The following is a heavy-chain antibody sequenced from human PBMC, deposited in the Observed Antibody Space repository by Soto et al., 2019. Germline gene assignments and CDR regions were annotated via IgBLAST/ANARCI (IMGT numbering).Heavy chain of an antibody. D-gene: IGHD3-22*01. CDR1: GGTFSSYA. V-gene: IGHV1-69*13. J-gene: IGHJ4*02. Sequence: SVKVSCKASGGTFSSYAISWVRQAPGQGFEWMGGIIPIFGTANYAQKFQGRVTITADESTSTAYMELSSLRSEDTAVYYCASAYYYDSSGYYYTFDYWGQGTLVTVSS. CDR3: ASAYYYDSSGYYYTFDY. CDR2: IIPIFGTA.